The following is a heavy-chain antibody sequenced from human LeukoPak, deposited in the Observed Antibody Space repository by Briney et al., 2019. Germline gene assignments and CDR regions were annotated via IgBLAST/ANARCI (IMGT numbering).Heavy chain of an antibody. Sequence: KSSETLSLTCTVSGDSISSYYWSWIREPAGKGLEWIGRMYSSGTTHYSPSLKSRITMSVDTSKNQFSLRLSSVTAADTAVYYCAREGGSYRSFDYWGQGTLVTVSS. D-gene: IGHD1-26*01. CDR2: MYSSGTT. V-gene: IGHV4-4*07. CDR1: GDSISSYY. CDR3: AREGGSYRSFDY. J-gene: IGHJ4*02.